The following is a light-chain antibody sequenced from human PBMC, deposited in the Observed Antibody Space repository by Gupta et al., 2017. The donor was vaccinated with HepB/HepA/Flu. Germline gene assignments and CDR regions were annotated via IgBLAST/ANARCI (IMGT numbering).Light chain of an antibody. CDR2: QDS. Sequence: SSALPQPPSVSASPGQTASITCSGDKLGDKYACWYQQKPGQSPVLVIYQDSKRPSGIPERFSGSNSGNTATLTISVTQAMDEADYYCQACDSSTVVFGGGTKLTVL. V-gene: IGLV3-1*01. J-gene: IGLJ2*01. CDR3: QACDSSTVV. CDR1: KLGDKY.